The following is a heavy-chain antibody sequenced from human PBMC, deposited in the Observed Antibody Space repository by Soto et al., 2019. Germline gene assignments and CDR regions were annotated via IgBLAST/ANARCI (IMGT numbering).Heavy chain of an antibody. CDR3: ARSGRSWNLRESDS. V-gene: IGHV1-18*01. Sequence: ASVKVSCKASGYTFTSYGISWVRQAPGQGLEWMGWISASNGNTNYAQKLRGRVTMTTDTSTSTAYMELRSLRSDDTAMFYCARSGRSWNLRESDSWGQGTLVTV. D-gene: IGHD6-13*01. CDR1: GYTFTSYG. J-gene: IGHJ4*02. CDR2: ISASNGNT.